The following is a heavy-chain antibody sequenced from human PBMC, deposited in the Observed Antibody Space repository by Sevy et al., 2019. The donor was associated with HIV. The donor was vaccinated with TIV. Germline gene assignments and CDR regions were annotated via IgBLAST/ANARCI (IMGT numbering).Heavy chain of an antibody. Sequence: GGSLRLSCVASGFTLSSYWMSWVRQVPGQGLEWVADIKQDGSDKNYLDSVKGRFTISRDNAKKSLYLQMNNLRVEEAALYYCVRVRAFLLFGELPRYRFDSWGQGTLVTVSS. J-gene: IGHJ4*02. V-gene: IGHV3-7*04. CDR1: GFTLSSYW. CDR3: VRVRAFLLFGELPRYRFDS. CDR2: IKQDGSDK. D-gene: IGHD3-10*01.